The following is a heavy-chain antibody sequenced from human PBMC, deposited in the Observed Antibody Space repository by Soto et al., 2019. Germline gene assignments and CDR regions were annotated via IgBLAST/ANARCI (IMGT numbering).Heavy chain of an antibody. CDR3: ARHDPGGYFRH. V-gene: IGHV4-59*08. Sequence: QVQLQESGPGLLNPSETLSLTCTVSGGSINRYYWSWMRQSQGKGLEWIAYIYYNANSNYNPSLLSRVTLSVDTSKNQFPLSLTSVTAADTAMYYFARHDPGGYFRHCGQGTLVTVSS. D-gene: IGHD3-16*01. J-gene: IGHJ1*01. CDR2: IYYNANS. CDR1: GGSINRYY.